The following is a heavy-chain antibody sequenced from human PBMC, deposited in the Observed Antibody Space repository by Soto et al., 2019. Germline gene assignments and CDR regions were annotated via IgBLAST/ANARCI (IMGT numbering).Heavy chain of an antibody. CDR1: GFTFSSSP. CDR2: IGTSSTYI. D-gene: IGHD3-10*01. V-gene: IGHV3-48*02. J-gene: IGHJ5*02. Sequence: EVQLVESGGGLVQPGGSLRLSCAASGFTFSSSPMNWLRKAHGKGLEWVSYIGTSSTYIHYADYVKGRFTISRDDAKNSLYLQMDSLRDEETAVYYCARDVWAYGAWSHDNNWFDTWGQGTLVSVSS. CDR3: ARDVWAYGAWSHDNNWFDT.